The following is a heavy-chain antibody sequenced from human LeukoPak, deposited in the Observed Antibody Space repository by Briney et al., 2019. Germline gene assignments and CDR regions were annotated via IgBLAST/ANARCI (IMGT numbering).Heavy chain of an antibody. CDR2: IYYSGST. CDR1: GGSIRSSSYY. Sequence: SEALSLTCTVSGGSIRSSSYYWGWIGQPPGKGLEWIGSIYYSGSTYYNPSLKSRVTISVDTSKNQFSLKLSSVTAADTAVYYCAEGRAAFDYWGQGTLVTVSS. V-gene: IGHV4-39*07. D-gene: IGHD3-10*01. CDR3: AEGRAAFDY. J-gene: IGHJ4*02.